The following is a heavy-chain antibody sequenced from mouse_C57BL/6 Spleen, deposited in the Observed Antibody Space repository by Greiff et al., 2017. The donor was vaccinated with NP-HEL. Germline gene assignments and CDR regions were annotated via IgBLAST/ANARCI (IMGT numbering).Heavy chain of an antibody. J-gene: IGHJ2*01. D-gene: IGHD2-4*01. CDR1: GYTFTSYG. V-gene: IGHV1-81*01. Sequence: VQRVESGAELARPGASVKLSCKASGYTFTSYGISWVKQRTGQGLEWIGEIYPRSGNTYYNEKFKGKATLTADKSSSTAYMELRSLTSEDSAVYFCARFDYDIFDYWGQGTTLTVSS. CDR2: IYPRSGNT. CDR3: ARFDYDIFDY.